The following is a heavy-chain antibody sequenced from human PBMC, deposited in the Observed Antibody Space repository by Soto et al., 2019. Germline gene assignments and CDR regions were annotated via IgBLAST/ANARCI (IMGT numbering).Heavy chain of an antibody. Sequence: QVHLVESGGGLVKSGESLRLSCAASRFSFRDYFMSWVRQAPGKGLEWISYIGTYSNTIYYADSVKGRFVISRDDTTNSLYLQMDSLRADDTAVYYCARDDYTYGVSWGQGTLVTVSS. CDR3: ARDDYTYGVS. CDR2: IGTYSNTI. J-gene: IGHJ5*02. CDR1: RFSFRDYF. V-gene: IGHV3-11*01. D-gene: IGHD5-18*01.